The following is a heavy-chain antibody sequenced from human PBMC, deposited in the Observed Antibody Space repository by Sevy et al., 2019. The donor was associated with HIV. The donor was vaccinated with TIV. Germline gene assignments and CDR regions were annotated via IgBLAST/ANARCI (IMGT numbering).Heavy chain of an antibody. CDR1: GFTFSNYW. CDR3: ARGSGYSRLYYFDY. Sequence: GGYLRLSCAASGFTFSNYWMSWVRQAPGEGLEWVASIKQDGREKHYVDSVKGRFTVSRDNANNSLYLQVNSLRAEDTAVYYCARGSGYSRLYYFDYWGQGTLVTVSS. V-gene: IGHV3-7*01. J-gene: IGHJ4*02. D-gene: IGHD3-22*01. CDR2: IKQDGREK.